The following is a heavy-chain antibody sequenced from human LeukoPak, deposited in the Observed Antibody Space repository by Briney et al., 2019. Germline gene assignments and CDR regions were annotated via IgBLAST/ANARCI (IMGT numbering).Heavy chain of an antibody. D-gene: IGHD6-19*01. V-gene: IGHV3-30-3*01. CDR2: ISYDGSNK. J-gene: IGHJ4*02. CDR1: GFTFSSYA. CDR3: ARGCSSGWYYFDY. Sequence: PGGSLRLSCAASGFTFSSYAMNWVRQAPGKGLEWVAVISYDGSNKYYADSVKGRFTISRDNSKNTLYLQMNSLRAEDTAVYYCARGCSSGWYYFDYWGQGTLVTVSS.